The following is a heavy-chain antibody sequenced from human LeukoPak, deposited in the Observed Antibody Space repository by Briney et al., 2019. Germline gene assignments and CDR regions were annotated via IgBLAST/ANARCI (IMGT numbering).Heavy chain of an antibody. CDR2: IYPRDGST. J-gene: IGHJ4*02. CDR3: ARDQEGFDY. CDR1: GYTFTSNY. V-gene: IGHV1-46*01. Sequence: ASVKVSCKASGYTFTSNYIHWVRQAPGQGLEWMGMIYPRDGSTSYAQRFQDRVTVTRDTSTSTVHMELSGLRSEDTAVYYCARDQEGFDYWGQGTLVTVSS.